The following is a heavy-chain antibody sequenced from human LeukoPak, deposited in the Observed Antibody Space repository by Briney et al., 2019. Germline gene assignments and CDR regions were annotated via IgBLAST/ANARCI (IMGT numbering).Heavy chain of an antibody. CDR1: GFTFSNAW. CDR2: ISSSGNFI. Sequence: GGSLRLSCAASGFTFSNAWMSWVRQAPGKGLEWVSYISSSGNFIYYADSVKGRFTISRDNSKNSLSLQMNSLRAEDTAVYYCARGQLYTGNYLFDYWGQGTLVTVSS. D-gene: IGHD1-26*01. J-gene: IGHJ4*02. CDR3: ARGQLYTGNYLFDY. V-gene: IGHV3-11*04.